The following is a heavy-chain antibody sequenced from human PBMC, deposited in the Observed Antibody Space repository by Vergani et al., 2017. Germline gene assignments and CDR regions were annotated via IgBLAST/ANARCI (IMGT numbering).Heavy chain of an antibody. V-gene: IGHV3-30*02. Sequence: QVQLVESGGGVVQPGGSLRLSCAASGFTFSSYGMHWVRQAPGKGLEWVAFIRYDGSNKYYADSVKGRFTISRDNSKNTLNLQMNSLRAEDTAVYYCAKVVVVVPAGRQGYYGMDVWGQGTTVTVSS. CDR2: IRYDGSNK. D-gene: IGHD2-2*01. CDR3: AKVVVVVPAGRQGYYGMDV. J-gene: IGHJ6*02. CDR1: GFTFSSYG.